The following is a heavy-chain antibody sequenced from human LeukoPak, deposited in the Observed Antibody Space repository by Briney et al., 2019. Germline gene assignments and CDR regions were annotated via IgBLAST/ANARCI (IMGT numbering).Heavy chain of an antibody. J-gene: IGHJ5*02. V-gene: IGHV3-74*01. CDR3: VRGQIGVSVIVH. Sequence: QPGGSLRLSCAASGFTFSDYWMHWVRQVPGKGLVWVSRIKGDGSETNYADPVKGRFTISRDNAKNTLFLQMNRLRVEDTAVYYCVRGQIGVSVIVHWGQGTLVTVSS. CDR1: GFTFSDYW. D-gene: IGHD3-22*01. CDR2: IKGDGSET.